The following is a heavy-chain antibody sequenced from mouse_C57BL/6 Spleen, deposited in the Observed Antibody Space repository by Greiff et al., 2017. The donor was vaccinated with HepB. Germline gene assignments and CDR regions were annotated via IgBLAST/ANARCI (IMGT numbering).Heavy chain of an antibody. J-gene: IGHJ4*01. CDR1: GFTFSSYA. V-gene: IGHV5-4*01. CDR3: ARDHWLLPLYAMDY. Sequence: EVQGVESGGGLVKPGGSLKLSCAASGFTFSSYAMSWVRQTPEKRLEWVATISDGGSYTYYPDNVKGRFTISRDNAKNNLYLQMSHLKSEDTAMYYCARDHWLLPLYAMDYWGQGTSVTVPS. D-gene: IGHD2-3*01. CDR2: ISDGGSYT.